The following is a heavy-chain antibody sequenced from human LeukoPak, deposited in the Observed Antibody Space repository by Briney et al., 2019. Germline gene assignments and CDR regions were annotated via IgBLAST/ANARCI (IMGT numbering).Heavy chain of an antibody. J-gene: IGHJ4*02. V-gene: IGHV3-23*01. CDR2: ISGSGDST. Sequence: GGSLRLSCAASGFTFSSYAMSWVRQAPGKGLEWVAGISGSGDSTDYADSVKGRFTISRDNSKNTLYLQMNGLRAEDTAVYYCAKDLGGSDYFFDYWGQGTLVTVSS. CDR3: AKDLGGSDYFFDY. D-gene: IGHD1-26*01. CDR1: GFTFSSYA.